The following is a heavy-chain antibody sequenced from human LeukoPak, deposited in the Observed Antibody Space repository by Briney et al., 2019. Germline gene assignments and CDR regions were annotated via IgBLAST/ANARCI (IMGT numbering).Heavy chain of an antibody. CDR3: AKGQYYYDSSGYYDFDY. D-gene: IGHD3-22*01. CDR1: GFTFSSYG. V-gene: IGHV3-30*18. Sequence: GRSLRLSCAAFGFTFSSYGMHWVRQAPGKGLEWVAVISYDGSNKYYADSVKGRFTISRDNSKNTLYLQMNSLRAEDTAVYYCAKGQYYYDSSGYYDFDYWGQGTLVTVSS. J-gene: IGHJ4*02. CDR2: ISYDGSNK.